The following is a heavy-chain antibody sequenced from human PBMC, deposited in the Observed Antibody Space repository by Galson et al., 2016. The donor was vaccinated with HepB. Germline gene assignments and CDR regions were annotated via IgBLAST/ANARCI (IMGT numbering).Heavy chain of an antibody. D-gene: IGHD1-20*01. CDR1: GFSVNNYC. CDR2: IYTGDNT. V-gene: IGHV3-53*01. CDR3: ARGVGLTGPPFFDS. J-gene: IGHJ4*02. Sequence: SLRLSCAASGFSVNNYCMNWVRQAPGKGLEWISVIYTGDNTNYADSVKGRFVVSRDRSTNTLYLHLNTLRPEDTAIYFCARGVGLTGPPFFDSWGQGALVTVSS.